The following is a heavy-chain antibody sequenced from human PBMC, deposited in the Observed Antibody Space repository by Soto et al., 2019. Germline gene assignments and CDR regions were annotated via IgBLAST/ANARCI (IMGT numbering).Heavy chain of an antibody. D-gene: IGHD2-21*02. CDR1: GGSISSSSYY. J-gene: IGHJ5*02. V-gene: IGHV4-39*01. Sequence: QLQLQESGPGLVKPSETLSLTCTVSGGSISSSSYYWGWIRQPPGKGLEWIGSIYYSGSTYYNPSHKSRVTVSVDTSKNQFSLKLSPVTAADTAVYYCARGRDTYCGGDCYPNSFDPWGQGTLVTVSS. CDR2: IYYSGST. CDR3: ARGRDTYCGGDCYPNSFDP.